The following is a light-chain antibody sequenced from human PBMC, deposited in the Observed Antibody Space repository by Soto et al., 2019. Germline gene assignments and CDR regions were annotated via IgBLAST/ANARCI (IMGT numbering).Light chain of an antibody. V-gene: IGKV1-13*02. J-gene: IGKJ5*01. CDR2: DAS. CDR3: QQFNSYPIS. CDR1: QGISSA. Sequence: AIQLTQSPSSLSASVGDRVTITCRASQGISSALAWYQQKPGKAPKLLIYDASSLESGFPSRFSGSGSGTDFTLTFSSLQPEDFATYYFQQFNSYPISFGQGTRLEIK.